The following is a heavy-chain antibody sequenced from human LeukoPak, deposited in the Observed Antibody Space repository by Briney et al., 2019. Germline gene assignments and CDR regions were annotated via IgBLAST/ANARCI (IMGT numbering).Heavy chain of an antibody. CDR3: ARDRRTARAAGSWFDP. J-gene: IGHJ5*02. D-gene: IGHD2-15*01. Sequence: ASVKVSCKASGYTFTSYGISWVRQAPGQGLGWMGWISAYNGNTNYAQKLQGRVTMTTDTSTSTAYMELRSLRSDDTAVYYCARDRRTARAAGSWFDPWGQGTLVTVSS. V-gene: IGHV1-18*01. CDR2: ISAYNGNT. CDR1: GYTFTSYG.